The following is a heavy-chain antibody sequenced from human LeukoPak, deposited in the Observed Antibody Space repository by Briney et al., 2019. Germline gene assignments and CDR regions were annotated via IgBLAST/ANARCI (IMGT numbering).Heavy chain of an antibody. D-gene: IGHD2-21*02. CDR3: ARCGVVTAIPPTSGRAFDI. CDR1: GGSISSYY. Sequence: SETLSLTCTVSGGSISSYYWSWIRQPPGKGLEWIGYIYYSGSTNYNPSLKSRVTISVDTSKNQFSLKLSSVTAADTAVYYCARCGVVTAIPPTSGRAFDIWGQGTMVTVSS. J-gene: IGHJ3*02. CDR2: IYYSGST. V-gene: IGHV4-59*01.